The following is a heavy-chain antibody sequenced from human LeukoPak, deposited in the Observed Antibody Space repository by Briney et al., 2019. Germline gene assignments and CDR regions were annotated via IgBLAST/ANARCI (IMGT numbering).Heavy chain of an antibody. V-gene: IGHV4-34*01. CDR2: ISHSGST. D-gene: IGHD4-17*01. CDR3: ASRSDYGADGRD. CDR1: GGSFSGYY. J-gene: IGHJ4*02. Sequence: PSETLSLTCAVYGGSFSGYYWSWIRQPPGKGLEWIGEISHSGSTNYNPSLKSRVTISVDTSKNQFSLKLSSVTAADTAVYYCASRSDYGADGRDWGQGTLVTVSS.